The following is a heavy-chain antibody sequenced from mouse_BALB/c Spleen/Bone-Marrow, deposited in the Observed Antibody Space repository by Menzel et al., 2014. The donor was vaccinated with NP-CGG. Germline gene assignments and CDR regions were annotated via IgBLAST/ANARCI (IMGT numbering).Heavy chain of an antibody. D-gene: IGHD2-3*01. CDR1: GFTFSDYY. CDR2: ISNGGGST. Sequence: EVKLVDSGGGLVQPGGSLKLSCATSGFTFSDYYMYWVRQTPEKRLEWVAYISNGGGSTYYPDTVKGRFTISRDNAKNTLYLQMSRLKSEDTAMYYCARRGWYYAMDYWGQGTSVTVSS. V-gene: IGHV5-12*02. CDR3: ARRGWYYAMDY. J-gene: IGHJ4*01.